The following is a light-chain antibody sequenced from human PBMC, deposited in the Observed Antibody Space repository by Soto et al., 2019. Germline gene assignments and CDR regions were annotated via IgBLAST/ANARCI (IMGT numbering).Light chain of an antibody. J-gene: IGLJ3*02. CDR1: RYDIGRFS. V-gene: IGLV1-44*01. Sequence: QSVLTQPPSASGTPGQTVTISCSGGRYDIGRFSVNWYQQVPGTAPKLLIYSDNQRPAGVPERFSASKSGTSTSLAISGLQSDDEANYSCGGWDGTLNGPLFGGGTKLTVL. CDR2: SDN. CDR3: GGWDGTLNGPL.